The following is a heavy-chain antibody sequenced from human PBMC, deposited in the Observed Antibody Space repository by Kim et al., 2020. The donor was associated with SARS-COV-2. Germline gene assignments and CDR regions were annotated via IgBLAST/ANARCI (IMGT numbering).Heavy chain of an antibody. D-gene: IGHD3-10*01. CDR1: GFSLSTYGVG. CDR3: AHSRGGRYYYGSDFDY. CDR2: IYWDDAK. Sequence: SGPTLVKPTQTLTLTCTFSGFSLSTYGVGVGWIRQPPGKALEWLTLIYWDDAKRYSPSLKSRLTITKDTSNNQVVLTMTNMDPVDTATYYCAHSRGGRYYYGSDFDYWGQGALVTVSS. V-gene: IGHV2-5*02. J-gene: IGHJ4*02.